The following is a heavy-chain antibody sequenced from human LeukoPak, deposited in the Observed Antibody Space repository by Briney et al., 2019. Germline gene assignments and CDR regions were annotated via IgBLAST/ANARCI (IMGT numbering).Heavy chain of an antibody. J-gene: IGHJ6*03. D-gene: IGHD6-13*01. CDR2: ICYSGST. V-gene: IGHV4-59*01. CDR1: GGSISSYY. Sequence: SETLSLTCTVSGGSISSYYWSWIRQPPGRGLEWIGYICYSGSTNYNPSLKSRVTISVDTSKNQFSLKLSSVTAADTAVYYCARGPIWTAAAVRGNYYYMDVWGKGTTVTVSS. CDR3: ARGPIWTAAAVRGNYYYMDV.